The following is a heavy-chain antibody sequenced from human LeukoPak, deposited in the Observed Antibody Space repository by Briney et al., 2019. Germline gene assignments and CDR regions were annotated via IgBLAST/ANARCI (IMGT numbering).Heavy chain of an antibody. CDR2: VDHTGST. Sequence: SETLSLTCSVSDDSITMYYWTWIRQPPGKGLEWIGYVDHTGSTNFNPSLNGRVSISRDTTKNQFSLKLSSVTAADTAVYYCARRPPPTHRKNWFDPWGQGTLVTVSS. CDR1: DDSITMYY. V-gene: IGHV4-59*12. CDR3: ARRPPPTHRKNWFDP. J-gene: IGHJ5*02.